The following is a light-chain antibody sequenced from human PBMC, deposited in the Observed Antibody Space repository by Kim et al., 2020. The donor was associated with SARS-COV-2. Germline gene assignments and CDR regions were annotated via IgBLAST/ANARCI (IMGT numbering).Light chain of an antibody. CDR2: GKN. CDR3: NSRDSSGNPYV. V-gene: IGLV3-19*01. Sequence: LGQTVRITCQGDSLRSYDASWYQQKPGQAPVLVIYGKNNRPSGIPDRFPGSSSGNTASLTITGAQAEDEADYYCNSRDSSGNPYVFGTGTKVTVL. CDR1: SLRSYD. J-gene: IGLJ1*01.